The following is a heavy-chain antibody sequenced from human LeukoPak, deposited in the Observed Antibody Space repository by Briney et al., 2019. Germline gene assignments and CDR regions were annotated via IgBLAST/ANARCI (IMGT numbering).Heavy chain of an antibody. CDR3: AKPKDYYDSSGYYPDFDY. CDR2: ISGSGGST. Sequence: PGRSLRLSCAASGFTFDDYAMSWVRQAPGKGLEWVSAISGSGGSTYYADSVKGRFTISRDNSKNTLYLQMNSLRAEDTAVYYCAKPKDYYDSSGYYPDFDYWGQGTLVTVSS. CDR1: GFTFDDYA. J-gene: IGHJ4*02. D-gene: IGHD3-22*01. V-gene: IGHV3-23*01.